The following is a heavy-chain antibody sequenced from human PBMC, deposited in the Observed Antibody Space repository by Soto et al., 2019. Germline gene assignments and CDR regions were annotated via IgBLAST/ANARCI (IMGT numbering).Heavy chain of an antibody. CDR1: GYSFTDYH. J-gene: IGHJ6*02. V-gene: IGHV1-2*04. D-gene: IGHD2-8*01. CDR3: ARGDSTDCSNGVCSFFYNHDMDV. Sequence: ASVKVSCKASGYSFTDYHIHWVRQAPGQGLEWLGRINPKSGGTSTAQKFQGWVTMTTETSISTASMELTRLTSDDPAIYYCARGDSTDCSNGVCSFFYNHDMDVWGQGTTVTVSS. CDR2: INPKSGGT.